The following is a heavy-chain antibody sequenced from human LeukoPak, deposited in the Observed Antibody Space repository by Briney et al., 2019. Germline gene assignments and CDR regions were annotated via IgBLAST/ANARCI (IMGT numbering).Heavy chain of an antibody. Sequence: ASVKVSCKASGYTFTSYYMHWVRQAPGQGLEWMRIINPSGGSTSYAQKFQGRVTMTRDTSTSTVYMELSSLRSEDTAVYYCARDLIRDPRFDPWGQGTLVTVSS. CDR3: ARDLIRDPRFDP. J-gene: IGHJ5*02. D-gene: IGHD3-10*01. CDR2: INPSGGST. CDR1: GYTFTSYY. V-gene: IGHV1-46*01.